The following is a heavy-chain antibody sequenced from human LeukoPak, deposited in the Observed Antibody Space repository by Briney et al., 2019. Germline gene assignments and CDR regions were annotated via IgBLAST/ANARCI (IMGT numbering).Heavy chain of an antibody. CDR3: AKVSGQLLWVFPLDY. CDR1: GFTFSSYA. CDR2: ISGRGGST. J-gene: IGHJ4*02. Sequence: GGSLRLSCAASGFTFSSYAMSWVRQAPGKGLEWVSGISGRGGSTYYADSVKGRFTISRGTSKNTLYLQMNSLRAEDTAVYYCAKVSGQLLWVFPLDYWGQGTLVTVSS. D-gene: IGHD2-2*01. V-gene: IGHV3-23*01.